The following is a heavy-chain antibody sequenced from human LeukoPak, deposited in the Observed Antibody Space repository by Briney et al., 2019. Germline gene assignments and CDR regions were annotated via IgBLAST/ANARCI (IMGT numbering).Heavy chain of an antibody. CDR1: GFALSFFA. CDR3: AKPISGGLAVTADWFDP. J-gene: IGHJ5*01. V-gene: IGHV3-23*01. D-gene: IGHD6-19*01. Sequence: PGGSLRPSCTASGFALSFFAMSWLRQPPGKGLEWVSTINANSGATSYAASVRGRFTISRDNSKNKLYLQLNSLRAEDTAVYYCAKPISGGLAVTADWFDPWGQGTLVVVSS. CDR2: INANSGAT.